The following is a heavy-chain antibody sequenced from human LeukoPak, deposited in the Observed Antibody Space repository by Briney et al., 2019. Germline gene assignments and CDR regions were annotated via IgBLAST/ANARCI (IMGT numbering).Heavy chain of an antibody. Sequence: GESLQISCKGSGYSFTSYWIGWVRQMPGKGLEWMGIIYPGDSDTRYSPSFQGQITISADKSISTAYLQWSSLRASDTAIYYCARHSSYTSGWPLDYWGQGTLVTVSS. V-gene: IGHV5-51*01. J-gene: IGHJ4*02. D-gene: IGHD6-19*01. CDR1: GYSFTSYW. CDR2: IYPGDSDT. CDR3: ARHSSYTSGWPLDY.